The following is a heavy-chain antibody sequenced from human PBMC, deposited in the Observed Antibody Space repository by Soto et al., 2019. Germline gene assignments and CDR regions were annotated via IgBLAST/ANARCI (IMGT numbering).Heavy chain of an antibody. CDR3: TRAPYGDYGFDY. J-gene: IGHJ4*02. D-gene: IGHD4-17*01. Sequence: QPGGSLRLSCTASGFTFGDYAMSWVRQAPGKGLEWVGFIRSKAYGGTTEYAASVKGRFTISRDDSKSIAYLQMNSLKTEDTAVYYCTRAPYGDYGFDYWGQGTLVTVSS. CDR2: IRSKAYGGTT. CDR1: GFTFGDYA. V-gene: IGHV3-49*04.